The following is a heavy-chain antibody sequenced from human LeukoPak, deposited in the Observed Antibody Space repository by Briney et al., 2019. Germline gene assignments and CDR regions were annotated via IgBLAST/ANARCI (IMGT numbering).Heavy chain of an antibody. CDR2: INPNSGGT. V-gene: IGHV1-2*02. CDR1: GYSFTGYY. J-gene: IGHJ6*03. D-gene: IGHD6-13*01. CDR3: AREYSSSWPYYYNYYYMDV. Sequence: GASVKVSCKASGYSFTGYYMHWVRQAPGQGLEWMGWINPNSGGTNYAQKFQGRVTMTRDTSISTAYMELSRLRSDDTAVYYCAREYSSSWPYYYNYYYMDVWGKGTTVTVSS.